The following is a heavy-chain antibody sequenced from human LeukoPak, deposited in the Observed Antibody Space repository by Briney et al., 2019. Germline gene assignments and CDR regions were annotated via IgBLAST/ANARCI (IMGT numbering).Heavy chain of an antibody. J-gene: IGHJ4*02. V-gene: IGHV3-23*01. Sequence: GGSLRLSCAASGFTFSSYAMSWVRQAPGKGLEWVSTISHNGGRTYYADSVKGRLTISRDNSKNTLCLQMNSLRADDTALYFCAKDREQQPTFFDYWGQGTLVTVSS. CDR3: AKDREQQPTFFDY. CDR2: ISHNGGRT. CDR1: GFTFSSYA. D-gene: IGHD6-13*01.